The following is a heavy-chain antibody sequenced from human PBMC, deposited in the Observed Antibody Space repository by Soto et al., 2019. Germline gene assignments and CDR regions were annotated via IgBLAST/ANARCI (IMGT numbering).Heavy chain of an antibody. Sequence: GGSLSLSYAASGVNFSSYAMSWVRQAPGKGLEWVSAIRGSGGSTYYADSVKGRFTISRDNSKNTLYLQMNSLRAEDTAVYYCAKANFDYWGQGTLVTVSS. CDR3: AKANFDY. CDR2: IRGSGGST. J-gene: IGHJ4*02. CDR1: GVNFSSYA. V-gene: IGHV3-23*01.